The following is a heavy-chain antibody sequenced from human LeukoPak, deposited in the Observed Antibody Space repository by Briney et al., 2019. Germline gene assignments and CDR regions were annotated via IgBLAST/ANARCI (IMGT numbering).Heavy chain of an antibody. Sequence: SETLSLTCTVSGGSISSYYWSWIRQPPGKGLEWIGYIYYSGSTSYNPSLKSRVTISVDTSKSQFSLRLSSVTAADTAVYYCAGGDYYYYDRDVGGKGTTVTVSS. V-gene: IGHV4-59*08. J-gene: IGHJ6*04. CDR3: AGGDYYYYDRDV. CDR2: IYYSGST. CDR1: GGSISSYY. D-gene: IGHD2-21*01.